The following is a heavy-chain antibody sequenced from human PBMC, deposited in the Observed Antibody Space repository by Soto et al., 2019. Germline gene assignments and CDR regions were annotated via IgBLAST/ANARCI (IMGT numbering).Heavy chain of an antibody. CDR3: ARGRASTVTTDYGLDV. Sequence: PGESLKISCKGSGYFFTTYWIAWVRQMPGKGLEWMGSIYPGNSDTRYSPSFQGQVTISADKSITTAYLQWSSLQASDTAMYYCARGRASTVTTDYGLDVWGQGTTVTVSS. CDR1: GYFFTTYW. V-gene: IGHV5-51*01. J-gene: IGHJ6*02. D-gene: IGHD4-17*01. CDR2: IYPGNSDT.